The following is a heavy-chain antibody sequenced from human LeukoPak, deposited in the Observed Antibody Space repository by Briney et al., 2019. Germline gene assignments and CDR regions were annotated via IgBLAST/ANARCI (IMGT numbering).Heavy chain of an antibody. V-gene: IGHV4-4*02. J-gene: IGHJ4*02. CDR3: ARDRYDIQEYYFDY. Sequence: KSSETLSLTCAVSGGSISSSNWWSWVRQPPGKGLEWIGEIYHSGSTNYNPSLKSQVTISVDKSKNQFSLKLSSVTAADTAVYYCARDRYDIQEYYFDYWGQGTLVTVSS. CDR2: IYHSGST. D-gene: IGHD3-9*01. CDR1: GGSISSSNW.